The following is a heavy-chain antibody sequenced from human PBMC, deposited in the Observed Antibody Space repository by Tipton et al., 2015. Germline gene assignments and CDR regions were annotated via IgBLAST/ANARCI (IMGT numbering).Heavy chain of an antibody. CDR1: GGSIRTSLHY. CDR3: AGPADTYFDS. Sequence: TLSLTCAVSGGSIRTSLHYWAWIRQQPGKGLEWIGYIYYSGTTYYSPSFKSRLSISLDTSRNHFSLDLTSVTAADSAVYYCAGPADTYFDSWGQGTLVTVSS. J-gene: IGHJ4*02. CDR2: IYYSGTT. V-gene: IGHV4-31*11. D-gene: IGHD6-25*01.